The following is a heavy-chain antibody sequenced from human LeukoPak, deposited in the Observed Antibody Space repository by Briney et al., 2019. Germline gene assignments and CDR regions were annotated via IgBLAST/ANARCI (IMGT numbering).Heavy chain of an antibody. Sequence: GRSLRLSCTVSGFSFSSYGMHWVRQAPGKGLEWVAGISHDGSLKYYADSVRGRFTISRDNSKHTLYLQMNSLRAEDTAVYYCAKEHGDSSGFDYWGQGTLVTVSS. CDR3: AKEHGDSSGFDY. D-gene: IGHD4-17*01. V-gene: IGHV3-30*18. CDR2: ISHDGSLK. J-gene: IGHJ4*02. CDR1: GFSFSSYG.